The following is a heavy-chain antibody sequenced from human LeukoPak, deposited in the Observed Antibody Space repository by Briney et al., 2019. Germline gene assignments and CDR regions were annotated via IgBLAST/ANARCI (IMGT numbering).Heavy chain of an antibody. J-gene: IGHJ6*02. CDR3: AKDPVGDSTTGYYYGMGG. V-gene: IGHV3-23*01. D-gene: IGHD1-26*01. CDR2: ISASGYTT. Sequence: GGSLRLSCAPSGFTLSSYAMRWVRQAPGKGLEWVSVISASGYTTYYADSVKGRFTNSRDNPNSKLSLQMNSLRAEDTAVYYCAKDPVGDSTTGYYYGMGGWGQGATVTFSS. CDR1: GFTLSSYA.